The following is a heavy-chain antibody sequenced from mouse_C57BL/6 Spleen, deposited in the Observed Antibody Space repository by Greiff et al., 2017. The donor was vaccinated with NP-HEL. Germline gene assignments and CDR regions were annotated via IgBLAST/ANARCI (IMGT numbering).Heavy chain of an antibody. J-gene: IGHJ3*01. CDR2: IWWDDDK. CDR3: ARRDYASTFAY. D-gene: IGHD1-1*01. V-gene: IGHV8-8*01. Sequence: QVTLKESGPGILQPSQTLSLTCSFSGFSLSTFGMGVGWIRQPSGKGLEWLAHIWWDDDKYYNPALKSRLTNSKDTSKNHVFLKIANVDTADTATYYCARRDYASTFAYWGQGTLVTVSA. CDR1: GFSLSTFGMG.